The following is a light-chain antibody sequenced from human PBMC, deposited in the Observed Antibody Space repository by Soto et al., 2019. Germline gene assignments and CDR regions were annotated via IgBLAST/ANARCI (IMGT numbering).Light chain of an antibody. CDR1: QSVSSSY. CDR2: GTS. J-gene: IGKJ1*01. CDR3: QQYGSSLWT. V-gene: IGKV3-20*01. Sequence: EIVLTQSPGTLSLSPGERATLSCRASQSVSSSYLPSYRQNPDQARRRLSHGTSSRATGSPDWCRCSGCDTDFPLTISRLPPDGFAVYYCQQYGSSLWTYGQWTKVDIK.